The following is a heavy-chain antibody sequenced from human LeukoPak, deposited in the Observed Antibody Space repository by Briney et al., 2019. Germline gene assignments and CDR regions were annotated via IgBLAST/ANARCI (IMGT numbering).Heavy chain of an antibody. V-gene: IGHV4-30-4*01. D-gene: IGHD5-24*01. CDR3: ARAVEMATID. CDR2: IYDSGST. Sequence: SQTLSLTCTVSGASIRSGDYYWSWIRQPPGKGLEWIGYIYDSGSTYYNPSLKSRITISVDTSENRFSLKLSSVTATDTAVYYCARAVEMATIDWGQGTLVTVSS. J-gene: IGHJ4*02. CDR1: GASIRSGDYY.